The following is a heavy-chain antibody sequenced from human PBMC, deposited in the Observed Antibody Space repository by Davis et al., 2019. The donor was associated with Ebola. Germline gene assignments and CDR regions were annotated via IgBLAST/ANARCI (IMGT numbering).Heavy chain of an antibody. CDR1: GYTFTGYY. Sequence: ASVKVSCKASGYTFTGYYMHWVRQAPGQGLEWMGIINPSGGSTSYAQKFQGRVTMTRDTSTSTVYMELSSLRSEDTAVYYCARDLWFRADAFDIWGQGTMVTVSS. D-gene: IGHD3-10*01. CDR3: ARDLWFRADAFDI. J-gene: IGHJ3*02. V-gene: IGHV1-46*01. CDR2: INPSGGST.